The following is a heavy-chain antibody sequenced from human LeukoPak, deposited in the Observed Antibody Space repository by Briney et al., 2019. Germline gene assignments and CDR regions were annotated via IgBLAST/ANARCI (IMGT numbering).Heavy chain of an antibody. CDR1: GGSISSYY. Sequence: ASETLSLTCTVSGGSISSYYWSWIRQPARKGLEWIGRIYTSGSTNYNPSLKSRVTISVDKSKNQFSLKLGSVTAADTGVYYCARHPTYYDFWSGLGWCDPWGQGTLVTVSS. CDR2: IYTSGST. D-gene: IGHD3-3*01. V-gene: IGHV4-4*07. J-gene: IGHJ5*02. CDR3: ARHPTYYDFWSGLGWCDP.